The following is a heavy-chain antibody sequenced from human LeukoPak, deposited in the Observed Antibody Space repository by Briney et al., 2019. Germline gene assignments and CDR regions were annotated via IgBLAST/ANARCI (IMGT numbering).Heavy chain of an antibody. CDR2: ISWNSGGI. CDR3: AKDSGFSVSEDFDY. V-gene: IGHV3-9*01. Sequence: PGGSLRLSCAASGFTFDDYAMHWVRQAPGKGLEWVSGISWNSGGIGYADSVKGRFTISRDNAKNSLYLQMNSLRAEDTALYYCAKDSGFSVSEDFDYWGQGTLVTVSS. J-gene: IGHJ4*02. D-gene: IGHD3-10*01. CDR1: GFTFDDYA.